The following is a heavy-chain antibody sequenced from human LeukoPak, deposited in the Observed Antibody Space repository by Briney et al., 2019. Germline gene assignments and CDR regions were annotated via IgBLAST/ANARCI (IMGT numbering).Heavy chain of an antibody. Sequence: GGSLRLSCAASGFTFSSCWMHWVRQAPGKGLVWVSRINSDGSSTSYADSVKGRFTISRDNAKNTLYLQMNSLRAEDTAVYYCAREYCSSTNCSPDYWGQGTLVTVSS. CDR3: AREYCSSTNCSPDY. J-gene: IGHJ4*02. D-gene: IGHD2-2*01. CDR1: GFTFSSCW. CDR2: INSDGSST. V-gene: IGHV3-74*01.